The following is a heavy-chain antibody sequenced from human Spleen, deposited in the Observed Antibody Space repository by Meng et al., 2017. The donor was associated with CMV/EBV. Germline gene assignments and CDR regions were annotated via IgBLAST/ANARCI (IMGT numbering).Heavy chain of an antibody. CDR1: GFTFSSYS. D-gene: IGHD3-16*01. V-gene: IGHV3-48*04. CDR3: AKDGRWGSGYYYYGMDV. CDR2: ISSSSSTI. Sequence: GGSLRLSCAASGFTFSSYSMNWVRQAPGKGLEWVSYISSSSSTIYYADSVKGRFTISRDNAKNSLYLQMNSLRGEDTALYFCAKDGRWGSGYYYYGMDVWGQGTTVTVSS. J-gene: IGHJ6*02.